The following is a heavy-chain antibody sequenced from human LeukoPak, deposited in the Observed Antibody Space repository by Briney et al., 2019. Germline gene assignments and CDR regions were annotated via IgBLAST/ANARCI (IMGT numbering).Heavy chain of an antibody. J-gene: IGHJ4*02. D-gene: IGHD6-13*01. V-gene: IGHV4-4*02. CDR1: GGSISSSNW. CDR2: IYHSGST. Sequence: SGTLSLTCAVSGGSISSSNWWSWVSQPPGKGLEWIGEIYHSGSTNYNPSLKSRVTISVDKSTNQFSLKLSSVTAADTAVYYCARALSSSWYYFDYWGQGTLVTVSS. CDR3: ARALSSSWYYFDY.